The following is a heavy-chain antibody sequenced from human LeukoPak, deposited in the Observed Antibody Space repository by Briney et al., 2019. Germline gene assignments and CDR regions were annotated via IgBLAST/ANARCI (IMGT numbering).Heavy chain of an antibody. Sequence: PSETLSLTCTVSGGSISSSSYYWGWIRQPPGKGLEWIGYIYYSGSTYYNPSLKSRVTISVDTSKNQFSLKLSSVTAADTAVYYCARDRGSGYNALEYYMDVWGKGTTVTVSS. CDR1: GGSISSSSYY. V-gene: IGHV4-30-4*08. CDR2: IYYSGST. J-gene: IGHJ6*03. D-gene: IGHD5-12*01. CDR3: ARDRGSGYNALEYYMDV.